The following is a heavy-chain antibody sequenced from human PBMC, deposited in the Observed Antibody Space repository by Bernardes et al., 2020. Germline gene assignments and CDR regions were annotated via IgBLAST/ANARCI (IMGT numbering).Heavy chain of an antibody. D-gene: IGHD2-21*01. V-gene: IGHV3-23*01. CDR3: AKTSVASPPLDS. Sequence: GGTLRLSCAASGFTFSSCALSWVRTGPGKGLEWVSAISCTAGSTYYADSVKGRFTISRDNSKNTLYLQVNSLRAEDTAVYYCAKTSVASPPLDSWGQGTLVTVSS. J-gene: IGHJ5*01. CDR2: ISCTAGST. CDR1: GFTFSSCA.